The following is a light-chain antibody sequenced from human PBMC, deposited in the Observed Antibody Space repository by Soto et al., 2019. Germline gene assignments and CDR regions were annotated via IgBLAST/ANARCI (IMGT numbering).Light chain of an antibody. CDR2: GVS. CDR3: QQYNSWPDT. CDR1: QSVSSY. Sequence: EIVFTKSAGTLSFSQGQRATLSCVASQSVSSYLAWYQQKPGQAPRLLIFGVSTRATGIPASFSGSGSGTEFTLTISSLQSQDFAVYYCQQYNSWPDTFGERTKVDIK. V-gene: IGKV3-15*01. J-gene: IGKJ4*01.